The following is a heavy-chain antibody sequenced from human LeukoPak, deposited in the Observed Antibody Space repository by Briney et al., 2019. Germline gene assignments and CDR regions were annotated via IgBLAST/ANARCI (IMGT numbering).Heavy chain of an antibody. D-gene: IGHD2-2*03. J-gene: IGHJ4*02. V-gene: IGHV1-2*02. Sequence: ASVKVSCKASGYTFTGYYMHWVRQAPGQGLEWMGWINPNSGSTNYAQKFQGRVTMTRDTSISTAYMELSRLRSDDTAVYYCARDCVDIVVVRDAMHFGYWGQGTLVTVSS. CDR2: INPNSGST. CDR3: ARDCVDIVVVRDAMHFGY. CDR1: GYTFTGYY.